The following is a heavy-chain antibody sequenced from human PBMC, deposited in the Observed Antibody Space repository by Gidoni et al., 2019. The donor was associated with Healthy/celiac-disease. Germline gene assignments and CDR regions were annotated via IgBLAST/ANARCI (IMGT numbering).Heavy chain of an antibody. Sequence: EVQLVESGGGLIQPGGSLRLSCAASGFTVSSNYMRWVRQAPGKGLEWVSVIYSGGSTYYADSVKGRFTISRDNSKNTLYLQMNSLRAEDTAVYYCARDGRGGSYYYFDYWGQGTLVTVSS. J-gene: IGHJ4*02. D-gene: IGHD1-26*01. CDR2: IYSGGST. CDR1: GFTVSSNY. V-gene: IGHV3-53*01. CDR3: ARDGRGGSYYYFDY.